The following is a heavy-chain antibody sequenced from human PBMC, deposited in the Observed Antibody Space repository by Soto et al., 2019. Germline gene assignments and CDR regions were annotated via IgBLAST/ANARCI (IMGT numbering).Heavy chain of an antibody. V-gene: IGHV1-69*12. CDR3: ARDIVLVPAALTYNWFDP. J-gene: IGHJ5*02. CDR2: IIPIFGTA. CDR1: GGTFSSYA. Sequence: QVQLVQSGAEVKKPGSSVKVSCKASGGTFSSYAISWVRQAPGQGLEWMGGIIPIFGTANYAQKFQGRVTITADESTSTAYIELSSLRSEDTAVYYCARDIVLVPAALTYNWFDPWGQGTLVTVSS. D-gene: IGHD2-2*01.